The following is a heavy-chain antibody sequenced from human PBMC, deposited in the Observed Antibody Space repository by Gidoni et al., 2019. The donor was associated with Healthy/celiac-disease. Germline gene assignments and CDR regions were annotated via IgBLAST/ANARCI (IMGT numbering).Heavy chain of an antibody. CDR3: ARDPFGTYSSSTIFDY. J-gene: IGHJ4*02. V-gene: IGHV3-7*01. D-gene: IGHD6-13*01. CDR1: GFTFSRYW. Sequence: EVQLMESGGGLVQPGGSLRLSCAASGFTFSRYWMSWVRQAPGKGLEWVASIKQEGSETHYVDSVKGRFTISRDNAENSLFLQVNSLRAEDTAVYYCARDPFGTYSSSTIFDYWGQGTLVTVSS. CDR2: IKQEGSET.